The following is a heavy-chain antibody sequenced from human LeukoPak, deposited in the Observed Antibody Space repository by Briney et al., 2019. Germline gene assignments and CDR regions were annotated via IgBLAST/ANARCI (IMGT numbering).Heavy chain of an antibody. J-gene: IGHJ4*02. CDR2: INSDGSST. V-gene: IGHV3-74*01. D-gene: IGHD3-9*01. Sequence: GGSLRLSCAASGFTFSSYWMHWVRQAPGKGLVWVSRINSDGSSTSYADSVKGRFTISRDNAKNTLYLQMNSLKTEDTAVYYCTTRSYDILTGPGQDYWGQGTLVTVSS. CDR1: GFTFSSYW. CDR3: TTRSYDILTGPGQDY.